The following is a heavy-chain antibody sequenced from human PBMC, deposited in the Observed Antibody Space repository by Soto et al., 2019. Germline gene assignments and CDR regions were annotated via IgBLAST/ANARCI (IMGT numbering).Heavy chain of an antibody. CDR2: IYYSGST. Sequence: KPSETLSLTCTVSGGSISSSSYYWGWIRQPPGKGLEWIGSIYYSGSTYYNPSLKSRVTISVDTSKNQFSLKLSSVTAADTAVYYCARRGAGYGDYYYYGMDVWGQGTTVT. V-gene: IGHV4-39*01. CDR3: ARRGAGYGDYYYYGMDV. J-gene: IGHJ6*02. CDR1: GGSISSSSYY. D-gene: IGHD4-17*01.